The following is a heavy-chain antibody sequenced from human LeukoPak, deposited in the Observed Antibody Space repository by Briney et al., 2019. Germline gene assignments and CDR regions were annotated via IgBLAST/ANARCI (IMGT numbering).Heavy chain of an antibody. D-gene: IGHD3-22*01. Sequence: GRSLRLSCAASGFTFSSYAMHWVRQAPGKGLEWVAVISYDGSNKYYADSVKGRFTISRDNSKNTLYLQMNSLRAEDTAVYYCARSDDSSGYFTLHYYYYMDVWGKGTTVTVSS. V-gene: IGHV3-30*04. J-gene: IGHJ6*03. CDR2: ISYDGSNK. CDR3: ARSDDSSGYFTLHYYYYMDV. CDR1: GFTFSSYA.